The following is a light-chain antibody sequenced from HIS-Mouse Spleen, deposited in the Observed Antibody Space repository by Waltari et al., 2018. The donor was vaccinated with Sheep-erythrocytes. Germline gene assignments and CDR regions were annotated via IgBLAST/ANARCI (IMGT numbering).Light chain of an antibody. CDR3: QQSYSTPYT. CDR1: QSIRSH. V-gene: IGKV1-39*01. CDR2: DAS. J-gene: IGKJ2*01. Sequence: DIQMTQSPSSLSASVGDRVTITCRASQSIRSHLNWYQQKQGKAPKLLLYDASSLQSGVPSGFSRSGSGTDFTLTISSLQPEDFATYYCQQSYSTPYTFGQGTKLEIK.